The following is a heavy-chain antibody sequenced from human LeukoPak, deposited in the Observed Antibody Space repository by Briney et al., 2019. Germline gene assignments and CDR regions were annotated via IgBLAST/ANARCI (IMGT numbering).Heavy chain of an antibody. V-gene: IGHV3-7*01. Sequence: PGGSLRLSCAASGFTFSSYSMNWVRQAPGKGLEWVANIKEDGSIKYYVDSVKGRFTISRDNAKNSLYLQMNSPRAEDTAVYYCARIGYSSSCTDYWGQGTLVTVSS. CDR1: GFTFSSYS. D-gene: IGHD6-13*01. J-gene: IGHJ4*02. CDR3: ARIGYSSSCTDY. CDR2: IKEDGSIK.